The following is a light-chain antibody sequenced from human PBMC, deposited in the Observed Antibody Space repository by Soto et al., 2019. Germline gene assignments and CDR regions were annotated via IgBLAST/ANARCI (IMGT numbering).Light chain of an antibody. CDR1: QSLNNN. J-gene: IGKJ4*01. CDR3: QQYSASPLT. Sequence: EIVMTQSPATLSVSPGEKATLSCRASQSLNNNLAWYQQKPGQGPRLLIYFASTRATGIPARFSGSGSGTEFSLIISSLQSEDFASYYCQQYSASPLTFGGGTKVETK. CDR2: FAS. V-gene: IGKV3-15*01.